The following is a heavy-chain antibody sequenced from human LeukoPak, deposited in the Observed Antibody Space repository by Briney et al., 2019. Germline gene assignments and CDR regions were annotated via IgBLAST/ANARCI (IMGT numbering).Heavy chain of an antibody. J-gene: IGHJ4*02. V-gene: IGHV3-48*04. CDR1: GFTFSSYT. CDR3: AKDRDSSSWYFDY. CDR2: TTSSSGTI. Sequence: SGGSLRLSCAASGFTFSSYTMNWVRQAPGKGLEWLSYTTSSSGTIYYADSVKGRFTISRDNAKNSLYLQMNSLRAEDTAVYYCAKDRDSSSWYFDYWGQGTPVTVSS. D-gene: IGHD6-13*01.